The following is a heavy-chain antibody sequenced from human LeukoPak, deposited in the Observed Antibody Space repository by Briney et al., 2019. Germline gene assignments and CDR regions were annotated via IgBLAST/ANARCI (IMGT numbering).Heavy chain of an antibody. J-gene: IGHJ4*02. V-gene: IGHV3-30*02. CDR1: GFTFSSYG. D-gene: IGHD4-23*01. CDR3: AKYGGYFFDY. Sequence: GGSLRLSCAASGFTFSSYGMHWVRQAPGKGLEWVAFIRYDGSNDFYAESVKGRFTISRDNSKNTLYLQMNSLRAEDTAVYYCAKYGGYFFDYWGQGTLVTVSS. CDR2: IRYDGSND.